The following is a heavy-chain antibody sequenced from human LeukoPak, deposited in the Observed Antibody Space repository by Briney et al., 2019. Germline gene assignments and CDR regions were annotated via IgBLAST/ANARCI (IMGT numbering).Heavy chain of an antibody. V-gene: IGHV3-53*01. CDR1: GFTVSSNY. Sequence: GGSPRLSCAASGFTVSSNYMSWVRQAPGKGLEWVSVIYSGGSTYYADSVKGRFTISRDNSKNTLYLQMNSLRAEDTAVYYCARGGKFGEYNWFDPWGQGTLVTVSS. CDR3: ARGGKFGEYNWFDP. CDR2: IYSGGST. D-gene: IGHD3-10*01. J-gene: IGHJ5*02.